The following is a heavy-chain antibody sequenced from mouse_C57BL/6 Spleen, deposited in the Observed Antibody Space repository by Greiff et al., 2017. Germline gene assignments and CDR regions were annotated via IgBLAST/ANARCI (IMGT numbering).Heavy chain of an antibody. D-gene: IGHD4-1*01. CDR2: IDPSDSYT. Sequence: QVQLKQPGAELVRPGTSVKLSCKASGYTFTSYWMHWVKQRPGQGLEWIGVIDPSDSYTNYNQKFKGKATLTVDTSSSTAYMQLSSLTSEDSAVYYCARGGTGTDYCDCWGQGTTLTVSS. CDR3: ARGGTGTDYCDC. CDR1: GYTFTSYW. J-gene: IGHJ2*01. V-gene: IGHV1-59*01.